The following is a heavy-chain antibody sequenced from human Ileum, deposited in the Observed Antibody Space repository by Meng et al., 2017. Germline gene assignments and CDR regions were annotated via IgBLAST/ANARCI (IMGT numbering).Heavy chain of an antibody. D-gene: IGHD2-2*01. V-gene: IGHV1-18*01. Sequence: VRLVQAWAEVRKPGALVKASCKASGSTFSSYGISWVRQAPGQWLEWMGWISAYNGNTNYAQKLQGRVTMTTDTSTSTAYMELRSLRSDDTAVYYCARVSPAAMGSIGWFDPWGQGTLVTVSS. CDR3: ARVSPAAMGSIGWFDP. CDR2: ISAYNGNT. J-gene: IGHJ5*02. CDR1: GSTFSSYG.